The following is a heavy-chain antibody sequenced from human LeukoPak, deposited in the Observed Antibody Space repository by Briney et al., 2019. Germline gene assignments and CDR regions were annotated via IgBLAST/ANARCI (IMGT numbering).Heavy chain of an antibody. CDR3: AKAVVSHDFWSGYYTHPNWYFDL. CDR1: GFTFSSYA. Sequence: PGGSLRLSCAASGFTFSSYAMSWVRQAPGKGLEWVSAISGSGGSTYYADSVKGRFTISRDNSKNTLYLQMNSLRAEDTAVYYCAKAVVSHDFWSGYYTHPNWYFDLWGRGTLVTVSS. V-gene: IGHV3-23*01. CDR2: ISGSGGST. J-gene: IGHJ2*01. D-gene: IGHD3-3*01.